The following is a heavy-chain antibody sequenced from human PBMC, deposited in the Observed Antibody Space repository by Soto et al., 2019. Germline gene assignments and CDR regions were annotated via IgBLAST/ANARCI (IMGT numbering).Heavy chain of an antibody. J-gene: IGHJ4*02. Sequence: GASVKVSCKASGYSFTNSAIHWLRQAPGQRLEWMGWINAGNGDTKYSQNFRGRVTITRDTAASTVYMEVRRLRSEDTAVYYCARAPEWELLRVHPPFDYWGQGTLVTVSS. D-gene: IGHD1-26*01. CDR3: ARAPEWELLRVHPPFDY. V-gene: IGHV1-3*01. CDR2: INAGNGDT. CDR1: GYSFTNSA.